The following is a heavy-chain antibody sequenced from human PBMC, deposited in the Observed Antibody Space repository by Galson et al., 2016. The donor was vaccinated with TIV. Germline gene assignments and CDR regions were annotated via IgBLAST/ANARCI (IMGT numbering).Heavy chain of an antibody. V-gene: IGHV5-51*03. D-gene: IGHD1-1*01. J-gene: IGHJ6*02. Sequence: QSGAEVKKPGESLKISCKASGYSFATFWVGWVRQMPGQGLEWMGVIYPADSDTKYSPAFHGHVTISVDTSISTAFLEWSSLKASDTAIYYCARRGREETNEGGLDVWGQGTTVTVSS. CDR1: GYSFATFW. CDR2: IYPADSDT. CDR3: ARRGREETNEGGLDV.